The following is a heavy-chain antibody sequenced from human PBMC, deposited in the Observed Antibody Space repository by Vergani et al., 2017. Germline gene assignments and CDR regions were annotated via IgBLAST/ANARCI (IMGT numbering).Heavy chain of an antibody. V-gene: IGHV3-23*01. CDR1: GFTFSSYA. CDR2: ISGSGGST. Sequence: EVQLLESGGGLVQPGGSLRLSCAASGFTFSSYAMSWVRQAPGKGLEWVSAISGSGGSTYYADSVKGRFTISRDNSKNTLYLQMNSLRAEDTAVYYGASDCGSGSISGAFDIWGQGTMVTVSS. CDR3: ASDCGSGSISGAFDI. J-gene: IGHJ3*02. D-gene: IGHD1-26*01.